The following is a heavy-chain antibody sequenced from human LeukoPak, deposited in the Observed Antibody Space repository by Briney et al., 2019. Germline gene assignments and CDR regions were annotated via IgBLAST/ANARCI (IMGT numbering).Heavy chain of an antibody. CDR2: INPNSGGT. Sequence: ASVKVSCKASGYTFTGYYMHWVRQAPGQGLEWMGWINPNSGGTNYAQKFQGRVTMTRDTSISTAYMELSRLRSDDTAVYYCARLRFRGSDRIDYWGQGTLVTVSS. V-gene: IGHV1-2*02. J-gene: IGHJ4*02. D-gene: IGHD5-12*01. CDR1: GYTFTGYY. CDR3: ARLRFRGSDRIDY.